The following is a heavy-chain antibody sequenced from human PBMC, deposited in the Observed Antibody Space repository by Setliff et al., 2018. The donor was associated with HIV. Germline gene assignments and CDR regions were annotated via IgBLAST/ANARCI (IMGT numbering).Heavy chain of an antibody. J-gene: IGHJ4*02. D-gene: IGHD3-3*01. Sequence: LRLSCVASGLPFYNYWMTWLRRAPGRGLEWVANIKQDGSDMHYIESVKGRFTISRDNAKKSLYLQMNSLRADDTAVYYCARAFSGYYFDYWGQGTLVTVSS. V-gene: IGHV3-7*01. CDR1: GLPFYNYW. CDR3: ARAFSGYYFDY. CDR2: IKQDGSDM.